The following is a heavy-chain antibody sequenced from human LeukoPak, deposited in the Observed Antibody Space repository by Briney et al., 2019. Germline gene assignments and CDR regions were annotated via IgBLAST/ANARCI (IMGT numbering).Heavy chain of an antibody. D-gene: IGHD1-26*01. CDR2: ISTNGVST. V-gene: IGHV3-64D*09. J-gene: IGHJ4*02. Sequence: GGSLRLSCSASGLTFSNFVMYWVRQAPGKGLEYVSAISTNGVSTYYGDSVKGRFTISRDNPKNTLYLQMSSLRPEDTAMYYCVRKYSGSFDYWGQGTLVAVSS. CDR3: VRKYSGSFDY. CDR1: GLTFSNFV.